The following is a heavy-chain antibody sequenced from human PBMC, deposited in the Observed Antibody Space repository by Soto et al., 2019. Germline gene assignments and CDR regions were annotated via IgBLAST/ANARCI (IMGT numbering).Heavy chain of an antibody. CDR1: GFTFNSYA. CDR2: ISGSGGST. V-gene: IGHV3-23*01. D-gene: IGHD6-19*01. Sequence: EVQLLESGGGLVQPGGSLRLSCAASGFTFNSYAMNWVRQAPGKGLEWVSVISGSGGSTYYADSAKGRFTISRDNSKNTLYLQMNSLRAEDTAVYYCASRSSGWYFDYWGQGTLVTVSS. CDR3: ASRSSGWYFDY. J-gene: IGHJ4*02.